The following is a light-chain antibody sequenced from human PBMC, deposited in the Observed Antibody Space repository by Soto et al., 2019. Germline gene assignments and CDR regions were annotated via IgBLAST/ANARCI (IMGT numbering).Light chain of an antibody. CDR2: EVS. CDR3: GSYTRNSLYV. Sequence: QSALTQPASVSGSPGQSITISCTGTSSDVGCYDYVSWYQQHPGKAPKLMISEVSNRPSGVSNRFSGSKYGNTASLTISGLQAEDEADYYFGSYTRNSLYVFGTGTKLTV. V-gene: IGLV2-14*01. J-gene: IGLJ1*01. CDR1: SSDVGCYDY.